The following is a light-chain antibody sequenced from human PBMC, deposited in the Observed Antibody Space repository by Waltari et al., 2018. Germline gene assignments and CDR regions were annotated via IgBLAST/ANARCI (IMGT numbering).Light chain of an antibody. V-gene: IGKV1-5*03. CDR2: KAS. CDR1: QSVLNW. CDR3: QQYNSFST. J-gene: IGKJ1*01. Sequence: DIQMTPSPSTVAESVGHSVTIPCRASQSVLNWLAWYQQKPGKAPKLLIYKASSLESGVPSRFSGSGSGTEFTLTISSLQPDDSATYYCQQYNSFSTFGQGTKVEIK.